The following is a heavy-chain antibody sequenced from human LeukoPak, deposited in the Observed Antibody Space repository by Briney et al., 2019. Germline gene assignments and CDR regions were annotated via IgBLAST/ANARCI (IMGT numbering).Heavy chain of an antibody. V-gene: IGHV3-48*03. CDR2: ISSSGSTV. J-gene: IGHJ4*02. CDR1: GFTFSSYE. CDR3: AKERQQLEDYFDY. Sequence: PGGSLRLSCAASGFTFSSYEMNWVRQAAGRGLEWDSYISSSGSTVFYADSVKGRFTISRDNAKNSLHLQMNSLRAEDTAVYYCAKERQQLEDYFDYWGQGALVTVSS. D-gene: IGHD6-13*01.